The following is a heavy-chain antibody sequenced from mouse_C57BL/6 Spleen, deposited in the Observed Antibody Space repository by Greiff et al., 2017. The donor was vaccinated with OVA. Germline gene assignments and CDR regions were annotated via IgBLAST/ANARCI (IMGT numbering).Heavy chain of an antibody. CDR3: ARYYGSSYWYFDV. J-gene: IGHJ1*03. CDR2: INPNNGGT. V-gene: IGHV1-18*01. Sequence: EVQLQQSGPELVKPGASVTIPCKASGYTFTDYNMDWVKQSPGKSLEWIGDINPNNGGTIYNQKFKGKATLTVDKSSSTAYMELRSLTSEDTAVYYCARYYGSSYWYFDVWGTGTTVTVSS. D-gene: IGHD1-1*01. CDR1: GYTFTDYN.